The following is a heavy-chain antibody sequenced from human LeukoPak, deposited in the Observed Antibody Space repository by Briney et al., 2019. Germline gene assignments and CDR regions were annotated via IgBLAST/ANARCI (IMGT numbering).Heavy chain of an antibody. D-gene: IGHD1-1*01. CDR3: AAGGGRHNSDGNWLDP. CDR2: IYYTGST. V-gene: IGHV4-59*02. J-gene: IGHJ5*02. CDR1: GASVNGCY. Sequence: SETLSLTCSVSGASVNGCYWMWIRQPPGKGPEWIGYIYYTGSTTYNPSLKSRVTLSVDTSKNQLSLKLTSVTAADTAVYFCAAGGGRHNSDGNWLDPWGQGILVTVSS.